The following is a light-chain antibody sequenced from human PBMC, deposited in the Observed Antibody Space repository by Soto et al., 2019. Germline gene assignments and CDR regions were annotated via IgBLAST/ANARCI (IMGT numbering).Light chain of an antibody. CDR3: QTWGSGIHYV. CDR2: LNSDGSH. J-gene: IGLJ1*01. Sequence: QPVLTQSPSASASLGASVKLTCTLSSGHSSYAIAWHQQQPEKGPRYLMKLNSDGSHSKGDGIPDRFSGSSSGAERCLTISSLQSEDEADYYCQTWGSGIHYVFGTGTKLTVL. CDR1: SGHSSYA. V-gene: IGLV4-69*01.